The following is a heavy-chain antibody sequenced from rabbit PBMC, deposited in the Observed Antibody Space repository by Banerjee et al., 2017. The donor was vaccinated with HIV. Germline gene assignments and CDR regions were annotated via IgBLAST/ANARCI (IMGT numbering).Heavy chain of an antibody. Sequence: QEQLEESGGDLVQPEGSLTLTCTASGFSFSSYWMCWVRQAPGKGPEWIACIYAGDGSTYYASWAKGRFTISKTSSTTVTLQMTSLTAADTATYFCARDLRYTYGLLVVHYDAYGMDLRGQGTLVTVS. CDR2: IYAGDGST. D-gene: IGHD6-1*01. CDR3: ARDLRYTYGLLVVHYDAYGMDL. J-gene: IGHJ6*01. V-gene: IGHV1S45*01. CDR1: GFSFSSYW.